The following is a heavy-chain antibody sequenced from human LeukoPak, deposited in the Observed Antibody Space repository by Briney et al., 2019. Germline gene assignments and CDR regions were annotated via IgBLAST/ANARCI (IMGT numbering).Heavy chain of an antibody. CDR1: GFTFSSYE. CDR2: ISSSGSTI. D-gene: IGHD5-18*01. J-gene: IGHJ6*03. CDR3: AKGFGQLWSPHYYYYMDD. V-gene: IGHV3-48*03. Sequence: GGSLRLSCAASGFTFSSYEMNWVRQAPGKGLEWVSYISSSGSTIYYADSVKGRFTISRDNAKNSLYLQMNSLRAEDTALYYCAKGFGQLWSPHYYYYMDDWGKGTTVTISS.